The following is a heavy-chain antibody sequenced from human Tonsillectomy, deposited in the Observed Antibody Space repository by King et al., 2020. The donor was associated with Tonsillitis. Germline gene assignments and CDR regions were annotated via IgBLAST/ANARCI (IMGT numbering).Heavy chain of an antibody. J-gene: IGHJ5*02. CDR2: IIPILGIA. CDR3: ARDDYDIWAGRGNWFDP. Sequence: QAQLVQSGAEVKKPGSSVKVSCKASGGTFSSYAISWVRQAPGQGLEWMGRIIPILGIANYAQKFQGRVTITADKSTSTAYMELSSLRSEDTAVYFCARDDYDIWAGRGNWFDPWGQGTLVTVSS. V-gene: IGHV1-69*04. CDR1: GGTFSSYA. D-gene: IGHD3-9*01.